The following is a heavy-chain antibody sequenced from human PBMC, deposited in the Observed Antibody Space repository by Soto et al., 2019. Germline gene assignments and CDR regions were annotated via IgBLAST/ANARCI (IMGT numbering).Heavy chain of an antibody. V-gene: IGHV1-8*01. CDR1: GYTFSSYD. CDR2: MNPNSGNT. Sequence: QVQLVQSGAEVKKPGASVKVSCKASGYTFSSYDINWVRQATGQGLEWMGWMNPNSGNTGYAQKFQGRVTMTRNTSISTAYMELCCLRSEDTAAYDCARSTNDYGDRHWGQGTLVTVSS. J-gene: IGHJ4*02. CDR3: ARSTNDYGDRH. D-gene: IGHD4-17*01.